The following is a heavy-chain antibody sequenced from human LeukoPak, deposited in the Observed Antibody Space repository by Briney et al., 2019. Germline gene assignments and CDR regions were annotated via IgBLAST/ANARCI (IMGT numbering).Heavy chain of an antibody. CDR1: GYSISSGYY. D-gene: IGHD3-10*01. J-gene: IGHJ5*02. CDR2: IYRSGST. CDR3: ARGGYYGSGNDFRFDP. V-gene: IGHV4-38-2*02. Sequence: SETLSLTCTVSGYSISSGYYWVWIRQPPGKGLEWIGSIYRSGSTNYNPSLKSRVTISVDTSKNQFSLKLSSVTAADTAVYYCARGGYYGSGNDFRFDPWGQGTLVTVSS.